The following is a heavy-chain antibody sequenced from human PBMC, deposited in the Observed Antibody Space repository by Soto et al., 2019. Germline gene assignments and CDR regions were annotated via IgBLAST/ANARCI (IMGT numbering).Heavy chain of an antibody. CDR2: IYYSGNT. CDR3: TRHLPGNSAYESSFDY. D-gene: IGHD5-12*01. J-gene: IGHJ4*02. Sequence: SETLSLTCTVSGGSISSSFSYWGWIRQAPGKGLEWIGTIYYSGNTYYNPSLKSRVTISIDTSKNQFSLKLTSVTAADTAVFFCTRHLPGNSAYESSFDYWGLGTLVTV. V-gene: IGHV4-39*01. CDR1: GGSISSSFSY.